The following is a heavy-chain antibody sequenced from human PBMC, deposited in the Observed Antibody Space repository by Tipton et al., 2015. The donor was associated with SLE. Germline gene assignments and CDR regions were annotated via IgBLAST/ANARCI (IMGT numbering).Heavy chain of an antibody. Sequence: QSGAEVKKSGESLRISCKGSGYSFPNSWIAWVRQMPGKGLEWMGIIYPGDSDTRYSLSFQGQVTISVDKSINTAYLQWSSLKASDTAMYYCARQSEAAAGKDWFDPWGQGTLVTVSS. CDR2: IYPGDSDT. V-gene: IGHV5-51*01. CDR1: GYSFPNSW. J-gene: IGHJ5*02. D-gene: IGHD6-13*01. CDR3: ARQSEAAAGKDWFDP.